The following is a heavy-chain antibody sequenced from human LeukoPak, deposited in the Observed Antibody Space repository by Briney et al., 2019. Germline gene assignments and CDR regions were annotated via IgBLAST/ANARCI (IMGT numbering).Heavy chain of an antibody. CDR3: ASFLPARQLWWD. CDR1: GFTFSSYS. D-gene: IGHD5-18*01. V-gene: IGHV3-21*01. J-gene: IGHJ4*02. CDR2: ISSSSSYI. Sequence: PGGSLRLSYAASGFTFSSYSMNWVRQAPGKGLEWVSSISSSSSYIYYADSVKGRFTISRDNAKNSLYLQMNSLRAEDTAVYYCASFLPARQLWWDWGQGTLVTVSS.